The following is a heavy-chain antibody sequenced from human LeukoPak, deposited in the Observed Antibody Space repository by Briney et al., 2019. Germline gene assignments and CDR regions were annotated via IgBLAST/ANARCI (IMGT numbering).Heavy chain of an antibody. Sequence: GESLRLSCSASGFNFNDHWMHWLAPAPGKGLVWCLGLDTDGSTTRYEDSVKGRFTISRDNAKNTLYLQMNTLRAEDTAVYYCARDRPYNWFDPWGQGTLVTVSS. CDR2: LDTDGSTT. CDR3: ARDRPYNWFDP. V-gene: IGHV3-74*01. CDR1: GFNFNDHW. J-gene: IGHJ5*02.